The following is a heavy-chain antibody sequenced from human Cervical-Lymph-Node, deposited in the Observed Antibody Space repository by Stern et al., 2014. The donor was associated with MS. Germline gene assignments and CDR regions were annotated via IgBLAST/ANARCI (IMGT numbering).Heavy chain of an antibody. V-gene: IGHV2-5*02. CDR1: GFSLTTPGLG. CDR2: IYWDDDK. Sequence: EESGPTLVEPTQTLTLTCTFSGFSLTTPGLGVAWIRQPPGKALEYPALIYWDDDKPNSPFMRNRLTISEGTSKNQVVLTMTNVDPGDTATYFCVHKRFDNTYGLAKDRKNLFDPLGPGNPGHRLL. CDR3: VHKRFDNTYGLAKDRKNLFDP. D-gene: IGHD3-10*01. J-gene: IGHJ5*02.